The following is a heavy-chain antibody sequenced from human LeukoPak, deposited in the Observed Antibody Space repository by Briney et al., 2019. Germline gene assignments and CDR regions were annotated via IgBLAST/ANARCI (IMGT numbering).Heavy chain of an antibody. Sequence: GRSLRLSCAASGFSFDDYAMHWVRQTPGKGLEWVSGISWNSDTIGYADSVKGWFTISRDNAKNSLYLQMNSLRGEDTALYYCAKDISGTYLAALDYWGQGTLVTVSS. D-gene: IGHD1-26*01. CDR2: ISWNSDTI. CDR3: AKDISGTYLAALDY. CDR1: GFSFDDYA. J-gene: IGHJ4*02. V-gene: IGHV3-9*01.